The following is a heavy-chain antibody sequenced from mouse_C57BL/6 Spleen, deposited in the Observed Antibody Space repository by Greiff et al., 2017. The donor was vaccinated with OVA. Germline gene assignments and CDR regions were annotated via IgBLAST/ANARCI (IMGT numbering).Heavy chain of an antibody. D-gene: IGHD1-1*01. CDR1: GFNIKNTY. J-gene: IGHJ3*01. CDR2: IDPANGNT. Sequence: EVKLMESVAELVRPGPSFKFSCTASGFNIKNTYMHWVKQRPEQGLEWIGRIDPANGNTKYAPKFQGKATITADTSSNTAYLQLSSLTSEDTAIYYCALYYYGSSWAPWFADWGQGTLVTVSA. CDR3: ALYYYGSSWAPWFAD. V-gene: IGHV14-3*01.